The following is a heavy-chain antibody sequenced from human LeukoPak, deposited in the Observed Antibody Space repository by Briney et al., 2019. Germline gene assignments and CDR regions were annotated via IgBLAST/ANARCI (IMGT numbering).Heavy chain of an antibody. V-gene: IGHV3-33*01. CDR2: IWFDGSHQ. CDR1: GFIFSNYA. J-gene: IGHJ4*02. D-gene: IGHD3-10*01. CDR3: ARTQGRFYGSGSYKGFDC. Sequence: GSLRLSCAASGFIFSNYAMHWVRQAPGKGLEWVAVIWFDGSHQYYADSVKGRFTISRDNSKKTLYLQMDSLSPEDTAVSYCARTQGRFYGSGSYKGFDCWGQGTLVTVSS.